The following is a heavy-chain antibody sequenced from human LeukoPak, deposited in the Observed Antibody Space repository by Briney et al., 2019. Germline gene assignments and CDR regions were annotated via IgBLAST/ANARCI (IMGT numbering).Heavy chain of an antibody. V-gene: IGHV3-30*02. Sequence: GGSLRLSCAASEFTFSSYGMHWVRQAPGKGLEWVAFIRYDGSNKYYADSVKGRFTISRDNSKNTLYLQMNSLRAEDTAVYYCAKDPSNIAGGQYYYYYMDVWGKGTTVTVSS. CDR3: AKDPSNIAGGQYYYYYMDV. J-gene: IGHJ6*03. D-gene: IGHD2-15*01. CDR1: EFTFSSYG. CDR2: IRYDGSNK.